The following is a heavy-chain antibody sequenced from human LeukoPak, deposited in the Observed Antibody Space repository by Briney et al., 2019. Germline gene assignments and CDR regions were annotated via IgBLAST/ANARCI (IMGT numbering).Heavy chain of an antibody. CDR1: GFTFSNFW. CDR3: ARGDDFSGDY. V-gene: IGHV3-7*04. Sequence: PGGSLRLSCAASGFTFSNFWMSWVRQAPGRGLEWVANIHTEGNEKYHVESVEGRFTISRDNIKNSLFLQMHGLRVEDTAVYYCARGDDFSGDYWGQGTLVTVSS. D-gene: IGHD1-1*01. CDR2: IHTEGNEK. J-gene: IGHJ4*02.